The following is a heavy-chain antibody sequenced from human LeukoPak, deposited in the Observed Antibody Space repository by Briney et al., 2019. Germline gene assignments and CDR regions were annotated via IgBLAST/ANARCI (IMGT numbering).Heavy chain of an antibody. CDR1: GGSINSYY. J-gene: IGHJ4*02. CDR3: ARAGPPFDY. CDR2: IYYSGST. V-gene: IGHV4-59*01. Sequence: PSETLSLTCTVSGGSINSYYWGWIRQSPGKGLEWIGYIYYSGSTNYNPSLKSRVTISVHTSKTQFSLKLKSVTAADTAVYYCARAGPPFDYWGQGTLVTVSS.